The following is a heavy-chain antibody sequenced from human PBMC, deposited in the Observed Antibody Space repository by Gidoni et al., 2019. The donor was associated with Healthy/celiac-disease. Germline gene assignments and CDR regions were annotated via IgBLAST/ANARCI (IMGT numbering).Heavy chain of an antibody. CDR1: GFTFSSYS. D-gene: IGHD3-3*01. Sequence: EVQLVESGGGLVQPGGSLRLPCAASGFTFSSYSMNWVRQAPGKGLEWVSYISSSSSTIYYADSVKGRFTISRDNAKNSLYLQMNSLRDEDTAVYYCARDIADDFWSGYLRYYYYGMDVWGQGTTVTVSS. CDR3: ARDIADDFWSGYLRYYYYGMDV. V-gene: IGHV3-48*02. J-gene: IGHJ6*02. CDR2: ISSSSSTI.